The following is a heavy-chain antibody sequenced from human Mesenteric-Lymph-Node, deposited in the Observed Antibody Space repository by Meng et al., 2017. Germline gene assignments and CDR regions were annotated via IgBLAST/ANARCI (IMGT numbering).Heavy chain of an antibody. V-gene: IGHV3-11*04. CDR2: ISSSGSTI. J-gene: IGHJ3*02. CDR3: AIGGSYQLGAFDI. CDR1: GYTFTSYG. Sequence: SCKASGYTFTSYGISWIRQAPGKGLEWVSYISSSGSTIYYADSVKGRFTISRDNAKNSLYLQMNSLRAEDTAVYYCAIGGSYQLGAFDIWGQGTMVTVSS. D-gene: IGHD1-26*01.